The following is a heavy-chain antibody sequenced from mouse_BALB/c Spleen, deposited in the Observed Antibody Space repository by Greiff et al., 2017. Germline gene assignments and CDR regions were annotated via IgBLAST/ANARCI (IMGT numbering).Heavy chain of an antibody. CDR3: ARDRSLTGTYAMDY. V-gene: IGHV2-9*02. D-gene: IGHD4-1*01. J-gene: IGHJ4*01. CDR1: GFSLTSYG. Sequence: VQLQESGPGLVAPSQSLSITCTVSGFSLTSYGVHWVRQPPGKGLEWLGVIWAGGSTNYNSALMSRLSISKDNSKSQVFLKMNSLQTDDTAMYYCARDRSLTGTYAMDYWGQGTSVTVSS. CDR2: IWAGGST.